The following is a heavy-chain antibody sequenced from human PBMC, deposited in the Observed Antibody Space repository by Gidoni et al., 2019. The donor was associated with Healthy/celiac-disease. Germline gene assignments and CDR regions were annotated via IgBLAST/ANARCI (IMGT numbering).Heavy chain of an antibody. J-gene: IGHJ4*02. D-gene: IGHD6-19*01. CDR3: ARDFHSSGWPPRRGY. CDR1: GFTFSRYW. Sequence: EVQLVESGGGLVQPGGSLILSCAASGFTFSRYWMSWVRQAPGKGLEWVANIKQDGSEKYYVDSVKGRFTISRDNAKNSLYLQMNSLRAEDTAVYYCARDFHSSGWPPRRGYWGQGTLVTVSS. CDR2: IKQDGSEK. V-gene: IGHV3-7*01.